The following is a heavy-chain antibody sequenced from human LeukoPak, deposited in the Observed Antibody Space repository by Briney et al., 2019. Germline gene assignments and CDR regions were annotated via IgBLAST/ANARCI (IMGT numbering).Heavy chain of an antibody. D-gene: IGHD3-3*01. J-gene: IGHJ4*02. V-gene: IGHV4-39*07. CDR1: GGSISSSGYY. Sequence: PSETLSLTCTVSGGSISSSGYYWGWIRQPPGKGLEWIGSMYYSGSTYYNPSLKSRVTISPDTPKNHFSLKLSSVTPADTAVYYCARDFRGGYDFWSGYYTPYYFDSWGQGTLVTVSP. CDR3: ARDFRGGYDFWSGYYTPYYFDS. CDR2: MYYSGST.